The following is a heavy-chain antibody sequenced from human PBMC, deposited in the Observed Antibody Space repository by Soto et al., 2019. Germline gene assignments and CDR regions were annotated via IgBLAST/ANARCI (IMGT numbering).Heavy chain of an antibody. Sequence: EVQLLESGGGLVQPGGSLRLSCAASGFSFSSYAMSWVRQAPGKGLEWVSVISGSGGTDYADSVKGRFTISRDNSKSTLYLRMNNLRADGTAVYYCAKGASYGSRSYPLDPWGQGTLVTVSS. CDR1: GFSFSSYA. CDR2: ISGSGGT. CDR3: AKGASYGSRSYPLDP. D-gene: IGHD3-10*01. V-gene: IGHV3-23*01. J-gene: IGHJ5*02.